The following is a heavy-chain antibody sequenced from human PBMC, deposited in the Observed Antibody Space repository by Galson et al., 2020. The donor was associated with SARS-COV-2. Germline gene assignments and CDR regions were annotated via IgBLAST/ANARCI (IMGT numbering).Heavy chain of an antibody. J-gene: IGHJ6*02. CDR2: ITYDGSNK. V-gene: IGHV3-30-3*01. D-gene: IGHD1-26*01. Sequence: TGGSLRLSCAASGFTFSIYAMHWVRQAPGKGLEWVADITYDGSNKYYADSVKGRFTISRDNSKNTLYLQMNSLRAEDTAVYYCARGSRGHYYSGMDVWGQGTTVTVYS. CDR1: GFTFSIYA. CDR3: ARGSRGHYYSGMDV.